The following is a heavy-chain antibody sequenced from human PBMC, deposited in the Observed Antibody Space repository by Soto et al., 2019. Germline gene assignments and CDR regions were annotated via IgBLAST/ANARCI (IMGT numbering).Heavy chain of an antibody. V-gene: IGHV1-8*01. CDR2: MNPNRGNT. Sequence: QVQLVQSGAEVKKPGASVKVSCKASGYTFTSYDINWVRQATGQGLELMGWMNPNRGNTGYAQKFQXXVXIXXNPSTSTAYMELSSLRSEDTAVYYCPIEVGSRIDYWGQGTLVTVSS. D-gene: IGHD6-13*01. J-gene: IGHJ4*02. CDR1: GYTFTSYD. CDR3: PIEVGSRIDY.